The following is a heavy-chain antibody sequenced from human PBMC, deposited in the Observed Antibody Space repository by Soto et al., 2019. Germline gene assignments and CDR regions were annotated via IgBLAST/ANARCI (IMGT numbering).Heavy chain of an antibody. V-gene: IGHV3-66*01. Sequence: GGSLSLSCAASGFTVSSNYMSWVRQAPGKGLEWVSVIYSGGGTYYADSVKGRFTISRDNSKNTLYLQMNSLRAEDTAVYYCARDVAAAGYSEYYYYYYMDVWGKGTTVTVSS. J-gene: IGHJ6*03. CDR3: ARDVAAAGYSEYYYYYYMDV. CDR1: GFTVSSNY. CDR2: IYSGGGT. D-gene: IGHD6-13*01.